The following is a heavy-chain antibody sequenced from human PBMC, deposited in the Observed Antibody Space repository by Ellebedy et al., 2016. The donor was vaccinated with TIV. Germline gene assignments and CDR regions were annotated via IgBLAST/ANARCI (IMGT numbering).Heavy chain of an antibody. CDR3: ARDLRKGGMDV. D-gene: IGHD3-9*01. J-gene: IGHJ6*02. CDR2: IYYSVTT. V-gene: IGHV4-59*01. Sequence: SETLSLXXTVSGDSISSYYWSWIRQPPGQGLEWIGYIYYSVTTNYNPSLKSRVTISVDTSKKQFSLKLSSVTAADTAVYYCARDLRKGGMDVWGQGTTVTVSS. CDR1: GDSISSYY.